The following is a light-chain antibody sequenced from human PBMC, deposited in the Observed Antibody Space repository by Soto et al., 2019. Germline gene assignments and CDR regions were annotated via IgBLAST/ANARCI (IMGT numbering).Light chain of an antibody. CDR3: CLYADCANV. CDR2: AVS. CDR1: SSDVGSYHL. V-gene: IGLV2-23*02. Sequence: QSVVTLPASVSGSPGQSITISCTGTSSDVGSYHLVSWYQQHPGKAPKLIIYAVSKRPSGVSNRFSGCKSGYTDSLIISGLKAAEEIDYYYCLYADCANVFRTGAKVSV. J-gene: IGLJ1*01.